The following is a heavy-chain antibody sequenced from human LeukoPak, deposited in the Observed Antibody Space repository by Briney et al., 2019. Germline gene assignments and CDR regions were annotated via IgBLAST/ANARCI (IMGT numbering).Heavy chain of an antibody. V-gene: IGHV4-59*11. CDR2: MYNSGST. CDR3: ARYCSGGNCYNWFDP. J-gene: IGHJ5*02. CDR1: GGSIGSHY. D-gene: IGHD2-15*01. Sequence: SEILSLTCTVSGGSIGSHYWSWIRQSPGKGLEWIGFMYNSGSTKYNPSLQSRVTISVDTSKNQFSLKLSSVTAADTAVYYCARYCSGGNCYNWFDPWGQGTLVTVSS.